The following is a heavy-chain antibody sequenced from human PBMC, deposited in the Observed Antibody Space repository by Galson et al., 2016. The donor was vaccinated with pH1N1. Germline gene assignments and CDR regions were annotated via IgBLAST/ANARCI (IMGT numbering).Heavy chain of an antibody. V-gene: IGHV1-46*01. Sequence: SVKVSCKASGDTFSSYYMHWVRQAPGQGLEWMGIINPSGCSTRYAEKFQGRVTMTRDTSTSTVYMELSSLRSDDTAVYYCAYRGYCSGGSCYAFESWGQGTMVTVSS. CDR2: INPSGCST. D-gene: IGHD2-15*01. CDR3: AYRGYCSGGSCYAFES. CDR1: GDTFSSYY. J-gene: IGHJ3*02.